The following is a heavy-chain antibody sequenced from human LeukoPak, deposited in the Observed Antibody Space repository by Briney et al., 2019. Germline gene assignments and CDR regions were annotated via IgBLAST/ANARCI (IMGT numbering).Heavy chain of an antibody. V-gene: IGHV4-30-4*08. J-gene: IGHJ3*02. CDR2: IYYSGST. Sequence: SQTLSLTCTVSGGSISSGDYYWSWIRQPPGKGLEWIGYIYYSGSTYYNPSLKSRVTISVDTSKNQFSLKLSSVTAADTAVYYCARGRITMVRGVIFKSSSDAFDIWGQGTMVTVSS. CDR3: ARGRITMVRGVIFKSSSDAFDI. CDR1: GGSISSGDYY. D-gene: IGHD3-10*01.